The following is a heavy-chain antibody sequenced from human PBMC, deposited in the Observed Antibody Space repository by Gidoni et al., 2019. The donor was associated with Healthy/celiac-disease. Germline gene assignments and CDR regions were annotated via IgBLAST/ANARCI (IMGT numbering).Heavy chain of an antibody. CDR2: TYTSGST. CDR3: ARAYSGNVGYYSY. J-gene: IGHJ4*02. Sequence: QAQLQESGPGLVKPSETLSLTCTVSAGSSSSYYWSWLRQPAGKGLEWIGRTYTSGSTNCNPSLKSRVTMSVDTSKNQFSLQLSSVTAADTAVYYCARAYSGNVGYYSYWGQGTLVTVSS. V-gene: IGHV4-4*07. CDR1: AGSSSSYY. D-gene: IGHD1-26*01.